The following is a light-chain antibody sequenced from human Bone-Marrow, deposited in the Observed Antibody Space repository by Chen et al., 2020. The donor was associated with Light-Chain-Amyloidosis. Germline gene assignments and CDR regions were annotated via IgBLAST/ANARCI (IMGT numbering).Light chain of an antibody. CDR3: SSYTITNTLV. Sequence: QSALTQPAFVSGSPGLSITISCTGTSSDVGGDNHVSCYQQHPDKAPKLMIYEVTNRPSWVPDRFSGSKSDNTASLTISGLQTEDEADYFCSSYTITNTLVFGSGTRVTVL. J-gene: IGLJ1*01. CDR2: EVT. CDR1: SSDVGGDNH. V-gene: IGLV2-14*01.